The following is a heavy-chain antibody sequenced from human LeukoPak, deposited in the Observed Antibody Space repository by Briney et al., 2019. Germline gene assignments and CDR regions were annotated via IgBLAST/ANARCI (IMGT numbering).Heavy chain of an antibody. CDR2: ISYSGIT. CDR1: GASITSGDHY. D-gene: IGHD3-22*01. CDR3: ARVSSGLHLGSFDH. V-gene: IGHV4-30-4*08. J-gene: IGHJ4*02. Sequence: PSETLSLTCGVSGASITSGDHYWSWLRLAPGKGPEWMGYISYSGITYYIPSLNSRLTMSVDTSKNEISLRLTSVTATDTAVYYCARVSSGLHLGSFDHWGQGILVTVSS.